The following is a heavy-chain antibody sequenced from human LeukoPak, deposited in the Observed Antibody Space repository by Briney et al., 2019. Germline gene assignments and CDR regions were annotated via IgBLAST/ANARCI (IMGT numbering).Heavy chain of an antibody. D-gene: IGHD4-17*01. CDR2: INYNGENT. CDR3: ARGKSGDYALRYAFDI. V-gene: IGHV4-34*01. J-gene: IGHJ3*02. Sequence: PSETLSLTCGASGGSFSGYLWSWIRQAPGKGLEWIGEINYNGENTNYNPSLKSRVSMSVDTSKNQFSLKLSSVTAADTAVYYCARGKSGDYALRYAFDIWGQGTMVTVSS. CDR1: GGSFSGYL.